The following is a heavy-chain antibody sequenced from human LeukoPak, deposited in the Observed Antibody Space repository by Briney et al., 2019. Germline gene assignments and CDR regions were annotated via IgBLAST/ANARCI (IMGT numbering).Heavy chain of an antibody. V-gene: IGHV3-9*01. D-gene: IGHD6-19*01. J-gene: IGHJ4*02. CDR1: GFTFDDYA. Sequence: GRSLRLSCAASGFTFDDYAMHWVPQAPGKGLDWVSGISWNSGSIGYADSVKGRFTISRNNAKNSLYLQMNSLRAEDTALYYCAKDMSSSGHKGFDYWGQGTLVTVSS. CDR2: ISWNSGSI. CDR3: AKDMSSSGHKGFDY.